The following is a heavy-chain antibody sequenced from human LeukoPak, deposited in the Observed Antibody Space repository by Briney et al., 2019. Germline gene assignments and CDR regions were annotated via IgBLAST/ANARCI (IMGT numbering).Heavy chain of an antibody. CDR2: IYYSGTT. CDR1: RVSPARYF. J-gene: IGHJ3*02. CDR3: ARSLGATANDAFDM. D-gene: IGHD1-26*01. V-gene: IGHV4-59*01. Sequence: SQTLSLTCALSRVSPARYFWSSIRQPPGTGLEWSASIYYSGTTNYNPSLNSRVTISVATSENQFSLKLSSVTAADTALYYCARSLGATANDAFDMWGQGTMVTVSS.